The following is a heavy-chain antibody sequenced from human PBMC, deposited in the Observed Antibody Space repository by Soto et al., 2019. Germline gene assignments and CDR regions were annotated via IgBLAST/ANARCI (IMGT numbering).Heavy chain of an antibody. CDR3: TRGRPGGWYFDL. D-gene: IGHD3-10*01. J-gene: IGHJ2*01. V-gene: IGHV3-48*03. Sequence: EVQLVESGGGLVQPGGSLRLSCAASGFNFRSYEMNWVRQAPGKGLEWVSYISGSASSIYYADSVKGRFTISRDNAKNSLYLQMNSLRAEATAVYYCTRGRPGGWYFDLWGRGTLVTVS. CDR1: GFNFRSYE. CDR2: ISGSASSI.